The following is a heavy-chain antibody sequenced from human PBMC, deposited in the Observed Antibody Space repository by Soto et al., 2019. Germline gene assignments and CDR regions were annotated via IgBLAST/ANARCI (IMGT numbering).Heavy chain of an antibody. J-gene: IGHJ6*03. CDR1: GGAFSGYY. CDR2: INQSGST. CDR3: ARARADIVLMVYAIRTNYYYYYLDV. D-gene: IGHD2-8*01. Sequence: PSETLSLTCAVYGGAFSGYYWSWIRQPPGKGLEWIGEINQSGSTNYNPSLKSRVTISVDTSKNQFSLKLSSVTAADTAVYYCARARADIVLMVYAIRTNYYYYYLDVWGKGTTVTDSS. V-gene: IGHV4-34*01.